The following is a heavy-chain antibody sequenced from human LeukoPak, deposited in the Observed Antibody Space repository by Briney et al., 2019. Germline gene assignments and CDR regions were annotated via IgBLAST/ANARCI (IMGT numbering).Heavy chain of an antibody. CDR1: GFTLSSYA. J-gene: IGHJ3*02. CDR3: ARVSYYPHDAFDI. V-gene: IGHV3-30-3*01. Sequence: PGRSLRLSCAASGFTLSSYAMHWVRQAPGKGLEWVAVISYDGSNKYYADSVKGRFTISRDNSKNTLYLQMNSLRAEDTALYYCARVSYYPHDAFDIWGQGTMVTVSS. CDR2: ISYDGSNK. D-gene: IGHD1-26*01.